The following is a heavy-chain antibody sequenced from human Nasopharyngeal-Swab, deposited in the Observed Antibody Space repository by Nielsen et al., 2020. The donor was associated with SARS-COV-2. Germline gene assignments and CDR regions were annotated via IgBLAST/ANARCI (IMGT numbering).Heavy chain of an antibody. J-gene: IGHJ5*02. CDR1: DGSISSYY. Sequence: SEILSFPCTVPDGSISSYYWSWIRQPPGKGLEWIGSIYYSGSTNYNPSLKSRVTISVATSKNQFSLKLSSVTAADTAVYYCARVGVLRYFDNWFDPWGQGTLVTVSS. CDR3: ARVGVLRYFDNWFDP. CDR2: IYYSGST. D-gene: IGHD3-9*01. V-gene: IGHV4-59*01.